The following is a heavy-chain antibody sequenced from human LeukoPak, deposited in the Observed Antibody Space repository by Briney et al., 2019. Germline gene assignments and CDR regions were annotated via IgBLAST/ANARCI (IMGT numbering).Heavy chain of an antibody. CDR3: AKEQLRIAAAGTWAY. D-gene: IGHD6-13*01. CDR2: ISGSGGSS. CDR1: GFTFSNYW. Sequence: PGGSLRLSCAASGFTFSNYWMNWVRQAPGKGLEWVSAISGSGGSSYYADSVKGRFTISRDNSKNTLYLQMNSLRAEDTAVYYCAKEQLRIAAAGTWAYWSQGTLVTVSS. V-gene: IGHV3-23*01. J-gene: IGHJ4*02.